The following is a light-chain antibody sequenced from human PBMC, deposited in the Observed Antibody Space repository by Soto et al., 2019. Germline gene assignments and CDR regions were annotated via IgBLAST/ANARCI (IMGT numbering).Light chain of an antibody. CDR1: QSVRNY. V-gene: IGKV3-11*01. CDR3: QQRGNWPFT. CDR2: DAS. Sequence: EIVLTQSPATLSLSPGERATLSCRASQSVRNYLAWYQQKPGQAPRPLIYDASNRATGIPARFSGSGSGTDFTLTISSLEPEDFAVYYCQQRGNWPFTFGPGTKVDIK. J-gene: IGKJ3*01.